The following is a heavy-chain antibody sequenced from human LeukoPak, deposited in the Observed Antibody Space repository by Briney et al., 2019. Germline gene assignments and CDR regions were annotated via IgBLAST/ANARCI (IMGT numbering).Heavy chain of an antibody. V-gene: IGHV4-34*01. Sequence: PSETLSLTCAVYGGSFSGYYWSWIRQPPGKGLEWIGEINHSGCTNYNPSLKSRVTISVDTSKNQFSLKLSSVTAADTAVYYCARGFCSGGSCHYYGMDVWGKGTTVTVSS. D-gene: IGHD2-15*01. CDR3: ARGFCSGGSCHYYGMDV. CDR1: GGSFSGYY. J-gene: IGHJ6*04. CDR2: INHSGCT.